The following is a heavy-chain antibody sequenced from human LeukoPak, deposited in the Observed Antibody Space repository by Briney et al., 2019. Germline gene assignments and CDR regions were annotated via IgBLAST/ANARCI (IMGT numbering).Heavy chain of an antibody. D-gene: IGHD6-13*01. J-gene: IGHJ4*02. Sequence: GGSLRLSCAASGFTFSSYAMSWVRQAPGKGLEWVSAISGSGGSTYYADSVKGRFTISRDNSKNRLYLQMNSLRAEDTAVYYCAKQGKAAAAWPVDYWGQGTLVTVYS. CDR3: AKQGKAAAAWPVDY. V-gene: IGHV3-23*01. CDR1: GFTFSSYA. CDR2: ISGSGGST.